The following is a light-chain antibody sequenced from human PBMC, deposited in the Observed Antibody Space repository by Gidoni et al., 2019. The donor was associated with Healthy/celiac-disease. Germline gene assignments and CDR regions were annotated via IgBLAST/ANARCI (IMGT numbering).Light chain of an antibody. CDR2: DVS. Sequence: QSALTQPASVSGSPGQSITISCTGTSSDVGVYNYVSWYQQHPGKAPKLLIYDVSTRPSGVYNRFSGSKSGNTASLTISGLQAEDEADYYCSSYTSSSSVVFGGGTKLTVL. CDR1: SSDVGVYNY. CDR3: SSYTSSSSVV. J-gene: IGLJ2*01. V-gene: IGLV2-14*03.